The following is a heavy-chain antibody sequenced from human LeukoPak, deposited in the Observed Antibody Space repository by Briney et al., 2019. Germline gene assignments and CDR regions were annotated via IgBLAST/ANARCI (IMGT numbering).Heavy chain of an antibody. CDR3: ARAFSGYGPLDY. CDR2: ISSSSSYI. D-gene: IGHD5-12*01. J-gene: IGHJ4*02. Sequence: GGSLRLSCAASGFTFSSYSMNWVRQAPGKGLEWVSSISSSSSYIYYADSVKGRFTISRDNAKNTLYLQMNSLRAEDTAVYYCARAFSGYGPLDYWGQGTLVTVSS. V-gene: IGHV3-21*01. CDR1: GFTFSSYS.